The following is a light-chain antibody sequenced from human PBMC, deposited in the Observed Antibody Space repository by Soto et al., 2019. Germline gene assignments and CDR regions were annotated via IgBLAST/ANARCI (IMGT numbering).Light chain of an antibody. J-gene: IGLJ3*02. CDR2: GNN. CDR3: QSYDSSLSGWV. Sequence: QSVLTQPPSVSGAPGQRVTISCTGSSSNIGASYAVHWYQQLPGTAPKLLIYGNNNRPSGVPDRFSGSKSGTSASLAITGLQAEDEADYYCQSYDSSLSGWVFGGGTKLTVL. CDR1: SSNIGASYA. V-gene: IGLV1-40*01.